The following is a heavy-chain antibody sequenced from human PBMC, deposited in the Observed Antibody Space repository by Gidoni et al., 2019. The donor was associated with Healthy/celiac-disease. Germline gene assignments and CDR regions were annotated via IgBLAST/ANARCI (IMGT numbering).Heavy chain of an antibody. CDR3: ARGDIAYCGGDCYSGSLDY. J-gene: IGHJ4*02. Sequence: EVQLVESGGGLVQPGGSLRLSCAASGFTFSSYDMHWVRQATGKGLEWVSAIGTAGDTYYPGSVKGRFTISRENAKNSLYLQMHSLRAGDTAVYYCARGDIAYCGGDCYSGSLDYWGQGTLVTVSS. CDR2: IGTAGDT. V-gene: IGHV3-13*01. CDR1: GFTFSSYD. D-gene: IGHD2-21*02.